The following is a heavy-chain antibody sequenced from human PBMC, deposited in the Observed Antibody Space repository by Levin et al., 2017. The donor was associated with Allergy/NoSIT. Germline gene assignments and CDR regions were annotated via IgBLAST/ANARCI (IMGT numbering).Heavy chain of an antibody. CDR2: IYYSGET. V-gene: IGHV4-31*03. J-gene: IGHJ4*02. Sequence: SQTLSLTCSVSGGSTRLGGYYWGWIRQHPVKGLEWLGYIYYSGETFYNPSVESRLVIFHDTSENQFSLKLTSLTAAATAVYYCVRAQTGYVSPFDFWGPGTLVTVSS. CDR3: VRAQTGYVSPFDF. D-gene: IGHD3-9*01. CDR1: GGSTRLGGYY.